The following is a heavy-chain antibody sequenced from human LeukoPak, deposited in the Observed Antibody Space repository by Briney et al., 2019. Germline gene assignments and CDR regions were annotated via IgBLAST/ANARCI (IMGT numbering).Heavy chain of an antibody. CDR3: ARDLGEDTSLIFFDY. V-gene: IGHV1-18*01. J-gene: IGHJ4*02. D-gene: IGHD3-16*01. CDR2: ISAYNGNT. Sequence: ASVKVSCKASGYTFTSFGVSWVRQAPGQGLEWMGWISAYNGNTKYAQNLQGRVTMTTDISTNTAYMELRSLKSDDTAVYFCARDLGEDTSLIFFDYWGQGTLVTVSS. CDR1: GYTFTSFG.